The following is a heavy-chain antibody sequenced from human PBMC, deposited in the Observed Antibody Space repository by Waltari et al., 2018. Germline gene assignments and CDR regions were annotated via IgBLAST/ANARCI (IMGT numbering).Heavy chain of an antibody. CDR3: AREVDSLDY. V-gene: IGHV3-48*04. J-gene: IGHJ4*02. CDR1: GFTFSSYS. Sequence: EVQLVESGGGLVQPGGSLRLSCAASGFTFSSYSMNWVRQAPGKGLEWVSYISSSRSTIYYADSLKGRFTISRDNAKNSLYLQMNSLRAEDTAVYYCAREVDSLDYWGQGTLVTVSS. D-gene: IGHD5-12*01. CDR2: ISSSRSTI.